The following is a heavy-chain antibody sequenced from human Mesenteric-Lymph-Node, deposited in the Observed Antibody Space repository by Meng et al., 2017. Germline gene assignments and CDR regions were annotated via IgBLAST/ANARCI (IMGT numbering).Heavy chain of an antibody. D-gene: IGHD2-15*01. CDR3: AREYSLDY. CDR2: IKQDGSED. V-gene: IGHV3-7*01. CDR1: GFTFSNFW. J-gene: IGHJ4*02. Sequence: GESLKISCAASGFTFSNFWMNWVRQAPGKGLEWVANIKQDGSEDYYVDSVKGRFTLSRDNAKNSLYLQMNSLRVEDTAVYYCAREYSLDYWGQGTLVTVSS.